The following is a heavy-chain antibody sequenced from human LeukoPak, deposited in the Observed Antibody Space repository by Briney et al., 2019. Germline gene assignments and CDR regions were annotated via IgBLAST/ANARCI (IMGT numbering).Heavy chain of an antibody. J-gene: IGHJ5*02. Sequence: SQTLSLTCAISGDIVSSNSAAWNWIRQSPSRGLEWLGRTYYRSKWYNGYAVFVKSRISVNPDTSKNQFSLQLSSVTAADTAVYYCARGRGLDPWGQGTLVTVSS. CDR3: ARGRGLDP. V-gene: IGHV6-1*01. CDR2: TYYRSKWYN. CDR1: GDIVSSNSAA.